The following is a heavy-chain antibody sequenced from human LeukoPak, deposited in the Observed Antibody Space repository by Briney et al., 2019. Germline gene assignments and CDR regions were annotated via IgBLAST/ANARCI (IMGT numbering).Heavy chain of an antibody. CDR2: IYWDDDK. CDR3: AHRTPAAGNGALGENWFDP. CDR1: GFSLSTSGVG. D-gene: IGHD6-13*01. Sequence: SGPTLLKPTQTLTLTCTFSGFSLSTSGVGVGWIRQPPGKALEWLALIYWDDDKRYSPSLRSRLTITKDTSKNRVVLTMTNMDPVDTGTYYCAHRTPAAGNGALGENWFDPWGQGTLVTVSS. J-gene: IGHJ5*02. V-gene: IGHV2-5*02.